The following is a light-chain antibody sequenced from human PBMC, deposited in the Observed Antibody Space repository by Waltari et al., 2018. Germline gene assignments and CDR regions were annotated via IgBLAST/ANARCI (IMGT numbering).Light chain of an antibody. J-gene: IGKJ4*01. CDR3: MQALQTPFT. Sequence: DIVMTQSPLSLPVTPGAPASISCRSSQSLLHSNGYNYLDWYLQKPGQSPQLLIYLGSNRASGVPDRFSGSGSGTDFTLKISRVEAEDVGVYYCMQALQTPFTFGGGTKVEIK. V-gene: IGKV2-28*01. CDR1: QSLLHSNGYNY. CDR2: LGS.